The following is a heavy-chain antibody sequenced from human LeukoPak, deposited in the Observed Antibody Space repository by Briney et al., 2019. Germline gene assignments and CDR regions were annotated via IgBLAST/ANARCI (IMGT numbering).Heavy chain of an antibody. CDR1: GYTFTGYY. CDR3: ARAPQEQQLANWFDP. Sequence: ASVKVSCKASGYTFTGYYMHWVRQAPGQGLEWMGWINPNSGGTNYAQKFQGRVTMTRDTSISTAYMELCRLRSDDTAVYYCARAPQEQQLANWFDPWGQGTLVTVSS. D-gene: IGHD6-13*01. J-gene: IGHJ5*02. CDR2: INPNSGGT. V-gene: IGHV1-2*02.